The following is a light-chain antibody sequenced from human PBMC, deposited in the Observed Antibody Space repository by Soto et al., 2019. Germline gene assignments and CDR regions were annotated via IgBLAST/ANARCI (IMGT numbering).Light chain of an antibody. CDR2: AAS. Sequence: DIQMTQSPSSLSASVGDRVIITCRASRDIVTSLNWYQQHTGKGPKILIYAASTLQREVPSRFSGSGSGTDFNLTISSLQPEDYATYYCQQSYSSRTFGQGTTVEIK. CDR1: RDIVTS. V-gene: IGKV1-39*01. J-gene: IGKJ1*01. CDR3: QQSYSSRT.